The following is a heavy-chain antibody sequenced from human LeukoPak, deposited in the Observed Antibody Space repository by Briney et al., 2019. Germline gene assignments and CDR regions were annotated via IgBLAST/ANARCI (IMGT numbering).Heavy chain of an antibody. Sequence: GGSLRLSCAASGFTFSNYAMSWVRQAPGKGLEWVSVISGGGGTTYYADSVKGRFTISRDNSKNTLYLQMNSLRPEDTAVYYCAKDVNTWLRTVDYWGQGTLVTVSS. CDR1: GFTFSNYA. D-gene: IGHD3-22*01. CDR2: ISGGGGTT. CDR3: AKDVNTWLRTVDY. V-gene: IGHV3-23*01. J-gene: IGHJ4*02.